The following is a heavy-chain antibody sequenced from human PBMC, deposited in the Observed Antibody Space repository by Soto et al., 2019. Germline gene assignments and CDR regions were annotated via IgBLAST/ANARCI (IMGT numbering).Heavy chain of an antibody. J-gene: IGHJ5*02. Sequence: GGSLRLSCAASGFTFSDYYMSWIRQAPGKGLEWVSYISSSGSTIYYADSVKGRFTISRDNSKNTLYLQMNSLRAEDTAVYYCARDLDYYGSGSYTLYNWFDPWGQGTLVTVSS. CDR1: GFTFSDYY. CDR3: ARDLDYYGSGSYTLYNWFDP. CDR2: ISSSGSTI. D-gene: IGHD3-10*01. V-gene: IGHV3-11*04.